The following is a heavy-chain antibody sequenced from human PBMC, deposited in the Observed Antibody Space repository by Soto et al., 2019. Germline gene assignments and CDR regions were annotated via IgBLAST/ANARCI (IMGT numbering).Heavy chain of an antibody. CDR1: GYSVTSYW. CDR2: IDPSDSYT. V-gene: IGHV5-10-1*01. Sequence: PGESLNISCKGSGYSVTSYWSSWVSQMPGKGLERMGRIDPSDSYTNYSPSFHGHVTISADKSISTAYPQWSSLKASDTAMYYCARRIVPAAIHGYYYYGMDVWGQGTTVTVSS. D-gene: IGHD2-2*02. CDR3: ARRIVPAAIHGYYYYGMDV. J-gene: IGHJ6*02.